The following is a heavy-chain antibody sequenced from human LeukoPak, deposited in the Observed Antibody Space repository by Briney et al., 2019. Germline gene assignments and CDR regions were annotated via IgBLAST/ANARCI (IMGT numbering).Heavy chain of an antibody. J-gene: IGHJ6*02. CDR2: TVSEIDGGTT. V-gene: IGHV3-15*04. CDR3: TTDEDWNYARRDV. D-gene: IGHD1-7*01. Sequence: PGGSLRLSCAASGFTFNYAWMSWVRQVPGKGLEWVGQTVSEIDGGTTDYATPVKGRFTISRDDSKSTLYLQMNSLKIEDTAVYYCTTDEDWNYARRDVWGQGATVIVSS. CDR1: GFTFNYAW.